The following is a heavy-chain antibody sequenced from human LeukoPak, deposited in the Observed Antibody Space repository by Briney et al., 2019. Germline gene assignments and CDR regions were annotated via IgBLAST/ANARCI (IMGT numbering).Heavy chain of an antibody. CDR3: ARTPTYGFWSGYTLDV. Sequence: PGGSLRLSCAASGFTFSTYEMNWVRQAPGKGLEWVSYISGGGSNIYYADSVKGRFTVSRDHAKNSLYLQMISLRAEDTAVHYCARTPTYGFWSGYTLDVWGQGTTVTVSS. J-gene: IGHJ6*02. CDR2: ISGGGSNI. CDR1: GFTFSTYE. V-gene: IGHV3-48*03. D-gene: IGHD3-3*01.